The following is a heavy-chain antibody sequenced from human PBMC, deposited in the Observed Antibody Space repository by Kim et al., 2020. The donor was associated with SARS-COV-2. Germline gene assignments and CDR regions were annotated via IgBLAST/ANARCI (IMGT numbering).Heavy chain of an antibody. CDR3: TKGVVGATSGYFDY. D-gene: IGHD1-26*01. V-gene: IGHV3-23*01. Sequence: GGSLRLSCGASGFTFTSYAMSWVRQAPGKGLEWVSAIFGTGVNTYYADSVKGRFTISRDNSRKTLYLQMNSLRGEDTAVYYCTKGVVGATSGYFDYWGQGILVTVSS. CDR2: IFGTGVNT. CDR1: GFTFTSYA. J-gene: IGHJ4*02.